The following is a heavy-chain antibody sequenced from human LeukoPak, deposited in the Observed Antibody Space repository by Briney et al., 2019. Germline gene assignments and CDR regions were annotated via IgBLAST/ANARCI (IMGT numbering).Heavy chain of an antibody. D-gene: IGHD3-10*02. Sequence: SETLSLTCTVSGGSISSGGYYWSWIRQHPGKGLEWIGYIYYSGSTYYNPSLKSRVTISVDTSKNQFSLKLSSVTAAVTAVYYCARGRPPTITMFYFDYWGQGTLVTVSS. CDR2: IYYSGST. V-gene: IGHV4-31*03. CDR3: ARGRPPTITMFYFDY. CDR1: GGSISSGGYY. J-gene: IGHJ4*02.